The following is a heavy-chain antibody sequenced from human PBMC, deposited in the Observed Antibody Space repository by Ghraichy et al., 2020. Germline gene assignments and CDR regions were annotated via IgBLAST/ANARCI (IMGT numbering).Heavy chain of an antibody. J-gene: IGHJ4*02. D-gene: IGHD1-14*01. CDR3: GKVLHVNQCDH. CDR2: IDEDGNER. CDR1: GFTFSQNW. V-gene: IGHV3-7*01. Sequence: GGSLRLSCAASGFTFSQNWMIWFRQAPGKGLEWVANIDEDGNERNYVDSVKGRFTISRDNAKDSVYLQMDSLRVEDTAVYYCGKVLHVNQCDHWGQGALVTVSS.